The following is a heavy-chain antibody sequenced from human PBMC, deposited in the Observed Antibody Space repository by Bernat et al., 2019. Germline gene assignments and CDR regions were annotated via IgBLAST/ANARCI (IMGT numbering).Heavy chain of an antibody. D-gene: IGHD3-22*01. CDR2: VYSSGST. V-gene: IGHV4-39*01. J-gene: IGHJ3*01. CDR3: PTPWGATDYYGSRGYYGWYAFDS. Sequence: QLQLQESGPGLVKPSETLSLTCTVSAGSISSNNYFWGWIREPPGQGLEWIGSVYSSGSTYYNPSFKGRVTISVDTSKNQFSLKLISVTAADTAVYYCPTPWGATDYYGSRGYYGWYAFDSWGQGTMVTVSS. CDR1: AGSISSNNYF.